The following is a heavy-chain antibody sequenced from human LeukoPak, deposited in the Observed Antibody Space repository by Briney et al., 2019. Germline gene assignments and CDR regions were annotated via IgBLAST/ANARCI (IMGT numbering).Heavy chain of an antibody. CDR1: GFTFSTYA. Sequence: GGSLRLSCAASGFTFSTYAVNWVRQAPGKGLEWVSTISGSGGSTYYADSVKGRFTISRDNSKNTLYLQMNSLRAEDTAVYYCAKERGVYATFFDYWGQGTPVTVSS. CDR3: AKERGVYATFFDY. D-gene: IGHD2-8*01. CDR2: ISGSGGST. V-gene: IGHV3-23*01. J-gene: IGHJ4*02.